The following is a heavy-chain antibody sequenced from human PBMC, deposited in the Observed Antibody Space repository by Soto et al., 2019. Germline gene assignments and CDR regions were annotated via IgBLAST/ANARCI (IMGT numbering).Heavy chain of an antibody. CDR3: AKADGHQWLLPHLEI. J-gene: IGHJ4*02. CDR1: GFNFNKYA. V-gene: IGHV3-23*01. D-gene: IGHD6-19*01. Sequence: EVQLLESGGGLVRPGASLRLSCAASGFNFNKYAMSWVRQAPGEGLEWVSGISCCGGIASYADYVKGRFTIARDDAKNTLYLDMNSLRVEDTAEYYCAKADGHQWLLPHLEIWGRGTLVTVS. CDR2: ISCCGGIA.